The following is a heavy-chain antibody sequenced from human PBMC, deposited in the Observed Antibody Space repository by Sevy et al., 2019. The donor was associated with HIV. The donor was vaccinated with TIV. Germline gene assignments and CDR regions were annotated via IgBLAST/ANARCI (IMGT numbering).Heavy chain of an antibody. CDR1: GFTFTNYG. J-gene: IGHJ4*02. V-gene: IGHV3-23*01. CDR2: ISNSGANT. D-gene: IGHD6-19*01. CDR3: AIESTLLSDWYGEFDY. Sequence: GGSLRLSCAASGFTFTNYGMHWVRQAPGKGLEWVSGISNSGANTYYADSVRGRFTVSRDNSKNTVYLQLNSLRAEDTAIYYCAIESTLLSDWYGEFDYWGQGTLVTVSS.